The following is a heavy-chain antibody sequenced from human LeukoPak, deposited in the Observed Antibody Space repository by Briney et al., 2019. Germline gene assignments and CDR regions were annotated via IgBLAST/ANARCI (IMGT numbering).Heavy chain of an antibody. Sequence: GSLRLSCAASGFTFSSYGMHWVRQAPGKGLEWVAVISYDGSNKYYADSVKGRFAISRDNSKNTLYLQINSLITEDTSGDYCAKDVYYGSGSYFDRMDVWGQGTTVTVSS. CDR1: GFTFSSYG. D-gene: IGHD3-10*01. V-gene: IGHV3-30*18. J-gene: IGHJ6*02. CDR3: AKDVYYGSGSYFDRMDV. CDR2: ISYDGSNK.